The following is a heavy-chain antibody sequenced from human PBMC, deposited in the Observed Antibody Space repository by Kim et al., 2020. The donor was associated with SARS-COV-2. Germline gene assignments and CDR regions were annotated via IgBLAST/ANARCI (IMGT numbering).Heavy chain of an antibody. D-gene: IGHD2-15*01. CDR2: ISYDGSNK. V-gene: IGHV3-30*04. Sequence: GGSLRLSCAASGFTFSSYAMHWVRQAPGKGLEWVAVISYDGSNKYYADSVKGRFTISRDNSKNTLYLQMNSLRAEDTAVYYCAREVDGGKDYWGQGTLVTVSS. CDR1: GFTFSSYA. CDR3: AREVDGGKDY. J-gene: IGHJ4*02.